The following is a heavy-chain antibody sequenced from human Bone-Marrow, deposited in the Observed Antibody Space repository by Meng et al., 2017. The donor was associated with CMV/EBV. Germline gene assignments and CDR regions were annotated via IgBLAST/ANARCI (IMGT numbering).Heavy chain of an antibody. CDR2: INPNSGGT. J-gene: IGHJ4*02. CDR1: GYTFTGYY. V-gene: IGHV1-2*02. CDR3: ARVVDY. Sequence: ASVKVSCKASGYTFTGYYMHWVRQAPGQGLEWMGWINPNSGGTNYAQKFQGRVTITTDESTSTAYMELSSLRSEDTAVYYCARVVDYWGQGTLVTVSS.